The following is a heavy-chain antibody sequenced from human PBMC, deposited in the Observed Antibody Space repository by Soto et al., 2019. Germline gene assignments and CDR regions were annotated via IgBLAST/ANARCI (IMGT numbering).Heavy chain of an antibody. V-gene: IGHV4-34*02. CDR1: GGSFSGFY. J-gene: IGHJ4*02. D-gene: IGHD2-21*01. CDR2: INHSGIT. Sequence: QVKLKQWGAGLLKPSETLSLTCAVYGGSFSGFYWSWIRQPPGKGLEWIGEINHSGITNYSPSLTGRLSMSVDSSTNQFSLRLTSVTAADTAVYYCARGSELWSLGDWGQGTLVTVSS. CDR3: ARGSELWSLGD.